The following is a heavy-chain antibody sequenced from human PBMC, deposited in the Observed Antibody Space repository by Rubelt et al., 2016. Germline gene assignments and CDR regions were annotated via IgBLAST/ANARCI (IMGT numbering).Heavy chain of an antibody. V-gene: IGHV3-23*01. D-gene: IGHD2-15*01. CDR1: GFTFSTYG. J-gene: IGHJ3*02. CDR3: ARGLGRVDVFDI. CDR2: ISGSGGST. Sequence: PGGSLRLSCAASGFTFSTYGMTWVRQAPGKGLEWVSAISGSGGSTYYADSVKGRFTISRDNSKNTLYLQMNSLKTEDTAVYYCARGLGRVDVFDIWGQGTMVTVSS.